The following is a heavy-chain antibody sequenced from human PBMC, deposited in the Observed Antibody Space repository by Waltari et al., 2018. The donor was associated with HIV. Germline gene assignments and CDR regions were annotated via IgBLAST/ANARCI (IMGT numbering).Heavy chain of an antibody. CDR3: VRDNHDFWSGHYFDS. J-gene: IGHJ4*02. D-gene: IGHD3-3*01. CDR2: ISSSGGTT. Sequence: QVQLVESGGGLVKPGGSLTLSCAASGFTFREYYMSWIRQAPGKGLEWLSYISSSGGTTYYAESVRGRFTISRDSVKHSLFLQMNSLRAEDTAVYYCVRDNHDFWSGHYFDSWGQGTLVTVSS. CDR1: GFTFREYY. V-gene: IGHV3-11*01.